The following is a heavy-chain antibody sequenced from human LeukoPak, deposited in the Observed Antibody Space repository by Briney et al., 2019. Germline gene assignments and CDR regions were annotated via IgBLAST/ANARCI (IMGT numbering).Heavy chain of an antibody. D-gene: IGHD3-16*02. CDR3: ARGVTPSDWFDP. Sequence: SETLSLTCTVSGGSIDSYYWSWIRQPPGKGLEWIGYIYYSGSTNYNPSLKSRVTISVDTSKNQFSLKLSSVTAADTAVYYCARGVTPSDWFDPWGQGTLVTVSS. J-gene: IGHJ5*02. CDR1: GGSIDSYY. V-gene: IGHV4-59*01. CDR2: IYYSGST.